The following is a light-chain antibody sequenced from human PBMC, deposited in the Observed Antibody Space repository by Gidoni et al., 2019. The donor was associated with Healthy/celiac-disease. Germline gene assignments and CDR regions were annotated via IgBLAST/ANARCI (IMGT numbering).Light chain of an antibody. J-gene: IGKJ4*01. CDR3: QQLNSYLALT. CDR1: QGISSY. V-gene: IGKV1-9*01. Sequence: DIQLTQSPSFLSASVGDRVTITCRASQGISSYLAWYQQKPGKAPKLLIYAESTLQSGVPSRFSGSGSGTEFTLTISSRQPEDVATDYCQQLNSYLALTFGGGTKVEIK. CDR2: AES.